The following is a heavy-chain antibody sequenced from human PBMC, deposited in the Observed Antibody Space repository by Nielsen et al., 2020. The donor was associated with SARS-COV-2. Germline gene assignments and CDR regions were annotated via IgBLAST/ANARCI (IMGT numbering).Heavy chain of an antibody. Sequence: GESLKISCAASGFTFSTYAMSWVRQAPGKGLEWVSGIVGSGGSTYYADSVKGRFTVSRDNSKNTLYLQMNSLRAEDTAVYYCAKSVFYWFDSWGQGTLVTVSS. CDR2: IVGSGGST. V-gene: IGHV3-23*01. J-gene: IGHJ5*01. CDR1: GFTFSTYA. CDR3: AKSVFYWFDS. D-gene: IGHD2/OR15-2a*01.